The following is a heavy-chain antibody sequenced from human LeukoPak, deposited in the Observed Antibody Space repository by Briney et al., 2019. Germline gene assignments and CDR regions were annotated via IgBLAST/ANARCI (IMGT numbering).Heavy chain of an antibody. CDR1: GFTFSNAW. Sequence: GSLRLSCAASGFTFSNAWMNWVRQAPGKGLEWIGEINHSGSTNYNPSLKSRVTISVDTSKNQFSLKLSSVTAADTAVYYCARGRFDLWGRGTLVTVSS. CDR3: ARGRFDL. J-gene: IGHJ2*01. V-gene: IGHV4-34*01. CDR2: INHSGST.